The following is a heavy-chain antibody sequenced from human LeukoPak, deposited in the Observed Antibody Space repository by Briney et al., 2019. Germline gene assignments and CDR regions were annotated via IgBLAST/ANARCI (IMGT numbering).Heavy chain of an antibody. CDR1: GGSISSYY. J-gene: IGHJ3*02. CDR2: IYCSGST. V-gene: IGHV4-59*01. Sequence: SETLSLTCTVSGGSISSYYWSWIRQPPGKGLEWIGYIYCSGSTNYNPSLKSRVTISVDTSKNQFSLKLSSVTAADTAVYYCARVSSGYSSGWSDDAFDIWGQGTMVTVSS. CDR3: ARVSSGYSSGWSDDAFDI. D-gene: IGHD6-19*01.